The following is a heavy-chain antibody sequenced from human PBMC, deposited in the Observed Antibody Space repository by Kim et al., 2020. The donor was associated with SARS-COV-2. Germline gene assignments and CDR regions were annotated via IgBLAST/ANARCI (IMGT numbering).Heavy chain of an antibody. Sequence: SVQGRFTISRDNAKKSLHRQMNSLRVEDTAIYYCARVDYGGGSDYFYGMDVWGQGTTVTVSS. V-gene: IGHV3-11*01. D-gene: IGHD4-17*01. CDR3: ARVDYGGGSDYFYGMDV. J-gene: IGHJ6*02.